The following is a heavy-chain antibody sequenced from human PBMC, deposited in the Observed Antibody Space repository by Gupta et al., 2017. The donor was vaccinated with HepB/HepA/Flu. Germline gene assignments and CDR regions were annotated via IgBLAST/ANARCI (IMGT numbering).Heavy chain of an antibody. J-gene: IGHJ4*02. V-gene: IGHV3-23*01. CDR1: GFTFSSYA. D-gene: IGHD2-15*01. CDR2: ISGSGGNT. CDR3: AKDGCSGGSCGAPFDY. Sequence: EVQLLESGGGLVQPGGSLRLSCAASGFTFSSYAMSWVRQAPGKGLEWVSGISGSGGNTYYADSVKGRFTISRDNSKNTLYLQMNSLRAEDTAVYYCAKDGCSGGSCGAPFDYWGQGTLVTVSS.